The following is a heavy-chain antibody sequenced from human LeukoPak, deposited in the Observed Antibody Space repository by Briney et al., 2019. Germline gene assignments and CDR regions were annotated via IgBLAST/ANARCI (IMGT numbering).Heavy chain of an antibody. J-gene: IGHJ6*02. Sequence: ASVNVSCKPSGYAFTDYYLHWGRQAPGQGLEWMGWIHPNTGRTYYAQKFQGRVTMTRDTSVSTAYKDLSRLGSDDTAVYYCARTPVTVIRGVIEDGMDVWGQGTTVTVSS. CDR2: IHPNTGRT. CDR1: GYAFTDYY. CDR3: ARTPVTVIRGVIEDGMDV. V-gene: IGHV1-2*02. D-gene: IGHD3-10*01.